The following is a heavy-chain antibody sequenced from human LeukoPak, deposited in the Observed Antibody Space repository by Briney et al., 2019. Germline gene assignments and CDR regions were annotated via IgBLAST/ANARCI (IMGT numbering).Heavy chain of an antibody. Sequence: SETLSLTCTVSGGSISSYYWSWIRQPPGKGLEWIGYIYYSGSTNYNPSLKSRVTISVDTSKNQFSLKLSSVTAADSAVYYCARAHGYGDYYWFDPWGQGTLVTASS. CDR2: IYYSGST. CDR1: GGSISSYY. J-gene: IGHJ5*02. V-gene: IGHV4-59*01. CDR3: ARAHGYGDYYWFDP. D-gene: IGHD4-17*01.